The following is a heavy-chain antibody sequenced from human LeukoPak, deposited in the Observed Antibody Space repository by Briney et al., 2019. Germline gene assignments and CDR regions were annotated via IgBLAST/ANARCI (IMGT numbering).Heavy chain of an antibody. J-gene: IGHJ4*02. Sequence: SETLSLTCAVYGGSFSSYYWSWIRQPPGKGLEWIGDVNDSGSTNYNPSLKSRVTISVDTSKNQFSLKLTSVTAADTAVYYCARDSSYTTSWPFDYWGQGNLVTVSS. CDR3: ARDSSYTTSWPFDY. V-gene: IGHV4-34*01. CDR2: VNDSGST. CDR1: GGSFSSYY. D-gene: IGHD6-13*01.